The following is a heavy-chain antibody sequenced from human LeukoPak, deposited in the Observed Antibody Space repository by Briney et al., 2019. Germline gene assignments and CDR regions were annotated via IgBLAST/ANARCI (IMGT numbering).Heavy chain of an antibody. Sequence: GGSLRLSCAASGFTFSSYWMHWVRQAPGKGLEWVANIKLDGSEQYYVDSVKGRFTISRDNGKNLLYLQMNSLRAEDTAVYYCAARRLTVTTEIDYWGQGTLVTVSS. CDR1: GFTFSSYW. V-gene: IGHV3-7*01. D-gene: IGHD4-17*01. CDR3: AARRLTVTTEIDY. CDR2: IKLDGSEQ. J-gene: IGHJ4*02.